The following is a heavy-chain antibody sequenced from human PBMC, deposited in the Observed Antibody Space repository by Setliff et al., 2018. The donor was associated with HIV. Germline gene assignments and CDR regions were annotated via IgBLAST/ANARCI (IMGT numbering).Heavy chain of an antibody. CDR3: VRDLKRWFGEWDMDV. V-gene: IGHV1-18*01. CDR1: GYSFTNLG. Sequence: ASVKVSCKASGYSFTNLGLNWVRQAPGQGLEWMGWISVYNGHTNFAQKLQDRVTMTTDTSTSTAYMELRSLRSDDTAVYYCVRDLKRWFGEWDMDVWGKGTTVTVSS. J-gene: IGHJ6*03. D-gene: IGHD3-10*01. CDR2: ISVYNGHT.